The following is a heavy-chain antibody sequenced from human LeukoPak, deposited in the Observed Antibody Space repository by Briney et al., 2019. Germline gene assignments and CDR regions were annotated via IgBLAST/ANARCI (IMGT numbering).Heavy chain of an antibody. Sequence: ASVKVSCKVSGNSLTEMSMHWVRQAPGKGLEWMGGFDPENGETLYAQKFQGRVTMTTDTSTSTAYMELRSLRSDDTAVYYCARVALEMATPRDGAFDIWGQGTMVTVSS. V-gene: IGHV1-24*01. CDR1: GNSLTEMS. CDR3: ARVALEMATPRDGAFDI. CDR2: FDPENGET. J-gene: IGHJ3*02. D-gene: IGHD5-24*01.